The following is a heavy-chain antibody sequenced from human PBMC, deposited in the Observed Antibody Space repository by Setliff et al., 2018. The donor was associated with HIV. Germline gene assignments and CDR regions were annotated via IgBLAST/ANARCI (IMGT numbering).Heavy chain of an antibody. V-gene: IGHV1-2*02. J-gene: IGHJ3*02. D-gene: IGHD7-27*01. CDR1: GYNFTGHH. Sequence: GASVKVSCKASGYNFTGHHIHWVRQAPGQGLEWMGWDNPDNVVLKSAQKFQGRVTMTRDTSINTAYMELSSLKSDDTAVYYCASPSFWGSGARNIDAFDMWGQGTLVT. CDR2: DNPDNVVL. CDR3: ASPSFWGSGARNIDAFDM.